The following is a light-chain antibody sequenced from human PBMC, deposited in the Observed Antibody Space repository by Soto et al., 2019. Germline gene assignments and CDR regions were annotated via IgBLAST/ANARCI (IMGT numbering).Light chain of an antibody. Sequence: DIQMTQSPSAMSAFVGDRVTITCRASQGISNYLVWFQQKPGKVPKRLIYDASSLQTGVPSRFSGSGFGTEYSLTIRSLQTEDCATNYYLQHKSDPITFGQGTRLETK. CDR2: DAS. J-gene: IGKJ5*01. CDR1: QGISNY. V-gene: IGKV1-17*03. CDR3: LQHKSDPIT.